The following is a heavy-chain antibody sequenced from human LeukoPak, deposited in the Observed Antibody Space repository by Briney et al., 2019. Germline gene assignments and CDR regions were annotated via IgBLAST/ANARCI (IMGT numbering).Heavy chain of an antibody. V-gene: IGHV3-66*02. CDR2: MYPWGSS. CDR3: VRQGGGDNCR. Sequence: PGGSLRLSCAASGFTLNTNDKNWVRQAPGKGLEWVSIMYPWGSSFYTDSVKGRFTVTRDESKNMMFLKMNPLRPDDTAMYYCVRQGGGDNCRWGQGALVTVSS. CDR1: GFTLNTND. D-gene: IGHD4-23*01. J-gene: IGHJ4*01.